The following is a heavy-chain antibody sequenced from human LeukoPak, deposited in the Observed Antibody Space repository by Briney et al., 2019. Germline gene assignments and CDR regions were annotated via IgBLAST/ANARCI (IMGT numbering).Heavy chain of an antibody. CDR1: GYTFTGYY. D-gene: IGHD3-9*01. CDR2: INPNSGGT. J-gene: IGHJ4*02. V-gene: IGHV1-2*02. Sequence: ASVKVSCKASGYTFTGYYMHWVRQAPGQGLEWMGWINPNSGGTIYAQKFQGRVTMTRDTSISTAYMELSRLRSDDTAVYYCAKVLRYVDWLPPFDYCGQGTLVTVSS. CDR3: AKVLRYVDWLPPFDY.